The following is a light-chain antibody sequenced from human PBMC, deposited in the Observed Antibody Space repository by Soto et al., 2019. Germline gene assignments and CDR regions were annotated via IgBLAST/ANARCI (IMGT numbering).Light chain of an antibody. V-gene: IGLV2-8*01. CDR1: SSDVGGYNY. CDR3: SSYGGSIYV. J-gene: IGLJ1*01. CDR2: EVS. Sequence: QSVLPQPPSASGSPGQSVTISCTGTSSDVGGYNYVSWYQQHPGKAPKLMIYEVSKRPSGVPDRFSGSKSGNTASLTVSGLQAEDEADYYCSSYGGSIYVFGTGTKVTVL.